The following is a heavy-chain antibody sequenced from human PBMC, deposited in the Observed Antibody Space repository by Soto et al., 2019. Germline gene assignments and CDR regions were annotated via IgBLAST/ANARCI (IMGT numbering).Heavy chain of an antibody. Sequence: EVQLLESGGGLVQPGGSLRLSCAASGFTFSSYSMTWVRQAPGKGLEWVSDISGSGDNTYYADSVKGRFTISRDNYKNTLDLQMNSLRAEDTALYYCAKRERWPASGPYWGQGTLVTGSS. CDR2: ISGSGDNT. J-gene: IGHJ4*02. V-gene: IGHV3-23*01. CDR3: AKRERWPASGPY. CDR1: GFTFSSYS. D-gene: IGHD4-17*01.